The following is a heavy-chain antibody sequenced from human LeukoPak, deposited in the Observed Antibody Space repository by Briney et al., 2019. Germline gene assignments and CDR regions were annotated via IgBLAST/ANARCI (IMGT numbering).Heavy chain of an antibody. Sequence: SETLSLTCTVSGGPISIYYWSWIRQPPGKGLEWIGYIYNSGSTDYNPSLKSRVTISADTSKNQFSLRLSSVTAADTAVYYCVRDRELNYWGQGTLVTVSS. CDR1: GGPISIYY. CDR3: VRDRELNY. V-gene: IGHV4-59*01. D-gene: IGHD1-26*01. CDR2: IYNSGST. J-gene: IGHJ4*02.